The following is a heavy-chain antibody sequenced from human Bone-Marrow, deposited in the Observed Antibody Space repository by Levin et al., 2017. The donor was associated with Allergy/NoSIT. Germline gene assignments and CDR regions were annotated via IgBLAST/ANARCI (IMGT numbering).Heavy chain of an antibody. V-gene: IGHV4-4*02. CDR3: AREGKSFDYFHFMDV. J-gene: IGHJ6*03. CDR1: GDSISFGNW. Sequence: SCAVSGDSISFGNWWSWVRQSPGKGLEWIGDIYHNGDTNYNPSLESRVTMSVDKSKNHFSLRLTSVTAADTAIYYCAREGKSFDYFHFMDVWGLGTTVTVSS. CDR2: IYHNGDT. D-gene: IGHD3-3*01.